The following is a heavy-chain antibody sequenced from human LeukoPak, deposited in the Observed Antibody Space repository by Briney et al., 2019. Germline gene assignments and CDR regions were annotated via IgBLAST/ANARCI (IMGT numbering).Heavy chain of an antibody. D-gene: IGHD6-19*01. CDR1: GFTFDDYA. CDR2: ISWNSGSI. J-gene: IGHJ4*02. V-gene: IGHV3-9*01. CDR3: AKLIRSGWFGGGCDY. Sequence: SLRLSCAASGFTFDDYAMHWVRQAPGKGLEWVSGISWNSGSIGYADSVKGRFTISRDNAKNSLYLQMNSLRAEDTALYYCAKLIRSGWFGGGCDYWGQGTLVTVSS.